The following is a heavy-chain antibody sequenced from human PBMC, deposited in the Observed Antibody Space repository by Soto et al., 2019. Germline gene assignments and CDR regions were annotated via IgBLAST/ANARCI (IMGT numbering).Heavy chain of an antibody. Sequence: ASVKVSCKASGYTFTSYDIYWVRQATGQGLEWMGWMNPNTGNSAYAQKFQGRVTVTSDTSINTVHMELSSLRSEDTAVYYCARRAETNGWNGFGTDKYYFDFWGQGTLVTVSS. CDR2: MNPNTGNS. CDR3: ARRAETNGWNGFGTDKYYFDF. CDR1: GYTFTSYD. D-gene: IGHD1-1*01. V-gene: IGHV1-8*01. J-gene: IGHJ4*02.